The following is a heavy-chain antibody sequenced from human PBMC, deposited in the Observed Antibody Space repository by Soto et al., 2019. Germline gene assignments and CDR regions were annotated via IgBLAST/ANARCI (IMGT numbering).Heavy chain of an antibody. CDR1: GFTFSSYA. J-gene: IGHJ4*02. CDR2: ISGSGGST. D-gene: IGHD6-19*01. Sequence: GGSLRLSCAASGFTFSSYAMSWVRQAPGKGLEWVSAISGSGGSTYYADSVKGRFTISRDNSKNTLYLQMNSLRAEDTAVYYCANQIASSGWYLDYWGQGTLVTVSS. CDR3: ANQIASSGWYLDY. V-gene: IGHV3-23*01.